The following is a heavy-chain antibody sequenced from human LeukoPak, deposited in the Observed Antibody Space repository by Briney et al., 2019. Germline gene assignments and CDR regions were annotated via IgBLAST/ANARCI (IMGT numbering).Heavy chain of an antibody. CDR3: AKDHVGTWSALDY. J-gene: IGHJ4*02. CDR2: IRYDGSDR. V-gene: IGHV3-30*02. D-gene: IGHD6-13*01. CDR1: GFTFSSYG. Sequence: GGSLRLSCAASGFTFSSYGMHWVRQAPGKGLEWVAFIRYDGSDRYYADSVKGRFILFRDNSRNTLSLEMNSLRAEDTAVYYCAKDHVGTWSALDYWGQGTLVIVSS.